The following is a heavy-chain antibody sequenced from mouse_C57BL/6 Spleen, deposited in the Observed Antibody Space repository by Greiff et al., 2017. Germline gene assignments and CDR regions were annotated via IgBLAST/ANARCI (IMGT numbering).Heavy chain of an antibody. CDR3: ARGAYGSSYDY. J-gene: IGHJ2*01. D-gene: IGHD1-1*01. Sequence: EVQLQQSGPELVKPGASVKIPCKASGYTFTAYNMDWVKQSHGKSLEWIGDINPNNGGTIYNQKFTGKATLTVDKSSRTAYLELRSLTSEDTAVYYCARGAYGSSYDYWGQGTTLTVSA. V-gene: IGHV1-18*01. CDR2: INPNNGGT. CDR1: GYTFTAYN.